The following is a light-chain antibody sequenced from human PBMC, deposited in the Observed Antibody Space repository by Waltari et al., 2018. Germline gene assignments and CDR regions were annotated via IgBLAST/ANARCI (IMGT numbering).Light chain of an antibody. V-gene: IGKV1-39*01. CDR1: QSISSY. Sequence: DIQMTQSPSSLSASVGDRVTITCRASQSISSYLNWYQQKPGKAPKLLIYAASSLQSGVPSRFSGSGSGTDFTLTISSLEPEDFVVYYCQQRSVWPTFGGGTKVEIK. J-gene: IGKJ4*01. CDR3: QQRSVWPT. CDR2: AAS.